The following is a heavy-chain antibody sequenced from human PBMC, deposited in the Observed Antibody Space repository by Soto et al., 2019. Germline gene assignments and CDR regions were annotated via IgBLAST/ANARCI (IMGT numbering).Heavy chain of an antibody. CDR1: GFTFSTYS. Sequence: EMHLVESGGGLVKPGGSLRLSCAASGFTFSTYSMNWVRQAPGQGLEWVSSISGSGNYTHYADFLRGRFTISRDNAKTSLYLQMNSLRAEDTAVYYCARYAAEVTTFFDHWGQGTLVTVSS. J-gene: IGHJ4*02. D-gene: IGHD4-17*01. V-gene: IGHV3-21*01. CDR2: ISGSGNYT. CDR3: ARYAAEVTTFFDH.